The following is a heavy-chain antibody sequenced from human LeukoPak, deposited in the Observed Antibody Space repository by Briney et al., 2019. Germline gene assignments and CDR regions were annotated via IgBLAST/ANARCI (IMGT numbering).Heavy chain of an antibody. CDR1: GFTFSGSA. Sequence: GGSLRLSCAASGFTFSGSAMHWVRQASGKGLEWVGRIRSKANSYATAYAASVKGRFTISRDDSKNTAYLQMNSLKTEDTAVYYCTTPTVSHYYYYYMDVWGKGTTVTVSS. D-gene: IGHD4-17*01. J-gene: IGHJ6*03. V-gene: IGHV3-73*01. CDR3: TTPTVSHYYYYYMDV. CDR2: IRSKANSYAT.